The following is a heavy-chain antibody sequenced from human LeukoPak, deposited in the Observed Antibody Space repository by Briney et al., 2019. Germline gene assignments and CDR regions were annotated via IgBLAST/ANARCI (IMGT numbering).Heavy chain of an antibody. CDR1: GFTFSSYW. D-gene: IGHD5-18*01. CDR3: ARADSYADRYYYYYYYMDV. CDR2: IKQDGSEK. J-gene: IGHJ6*03. Sequence: GGSQRLSCAASGFTFSSYWMSWVRQAPGKGLEWVANIKQDGSEKYYVDSVKGRFTISRDNAKNSLYLQMNSLRAEDTAVYYCARADSYADRYYYYYYYMDVWGKGTTVTVSS. V-gene: IGHV3-7*01.